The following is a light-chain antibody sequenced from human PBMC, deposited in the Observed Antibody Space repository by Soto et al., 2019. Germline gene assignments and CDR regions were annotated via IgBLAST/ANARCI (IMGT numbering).Light chain of an antibody. CDR2: GVS. J-gene: IGKJ4*01. Sequence: ERVMTQSPVTLSVSPGESVTVSCMASQSVGTNLAWYQQKPGQAPSLLIYGVSTRATGIPTRFSGSGSGRQLTLTISSLQSEDFAVYYCQQYNNWPLTFGGGTKVDI. V-gene: IGKV3-15*01. CDR3: QQYNNWPLT. CDR1: QSVGTN.